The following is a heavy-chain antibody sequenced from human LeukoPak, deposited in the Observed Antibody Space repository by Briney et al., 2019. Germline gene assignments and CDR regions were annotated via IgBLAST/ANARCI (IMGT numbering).Heavy chain of an antibody. J-gene: IGHJ4*02. D-gene: IGHD2-2*01. CDR1: GFTFDEYA. CDR3: AKDRYCSSSSCPIDY. CDR2: INWKSDKI. Sequence: GGSLRLSCAGSGFTFDEYAMHWVRQAPGKGLEWVSGINWKSDKIGYADSVKGRFTISRDYSKNSLYLQMNSLRAEDTALYYCAKDRYCSSSSCPIDYWGQGTMVTVSS. V-gene: IGHV3-9*01.